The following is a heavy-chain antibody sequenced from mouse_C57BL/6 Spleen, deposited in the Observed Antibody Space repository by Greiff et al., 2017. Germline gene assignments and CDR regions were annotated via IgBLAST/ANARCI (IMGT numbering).Heavy chain of an antibody. CDR2: IYPRSGNT. D-gene: IGHD1-1*01. CDR3: ASITTVVERTRD. CDR1: GYTFTSYG. V-gene: IGHV1-81*01. Sequence: VKLMESGAELARPGASVKLSCKASGYTFTSYGISWVKQRTGQGLEWIGEIYPRSGNTYYNEKFKGKATLTADKSSSTAYMELRSLTSEDSAVYFCASITTVVERTRDWGQGTLVTVSA. J-gene: IGHJ3*01.